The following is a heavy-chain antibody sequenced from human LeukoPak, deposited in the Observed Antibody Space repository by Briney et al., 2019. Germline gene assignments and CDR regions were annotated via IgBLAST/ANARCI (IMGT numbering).Heavy chain of an antibody. CDR1: GGSISXXX. J-gene: IGHJ4*02. CDR2: IXYSGXT. V-gene: IGHV4-59*01. D-gene: IGHD6-13*01. Sequence: SETLSLTCXVSGGSISXXXXXXXXXXXXXXLXXXXXIXYSGXTNYNPSLXSRVTIXVDTSKNQFSLKLSSVTAADXAVYYCARGLMMAVAGRGEFHYWGQGTLVTVSS. CDR3: ARGLMMAVAGRGEFHY.